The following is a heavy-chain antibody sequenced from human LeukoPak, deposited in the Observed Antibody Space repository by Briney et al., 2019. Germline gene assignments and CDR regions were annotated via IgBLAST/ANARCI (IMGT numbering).Heavy chain of an antibody. Sequence: GASVKVSCEASGYTFTSYDINWVRQATGQGLEWMGWMNPNSGNTGYAQKFQGRVTITRNTSISTAYMELSSLRSEDTAVYYCALSYYDFWSGYSFDYWGQGTLVTVSS. CDR2: MNPNSGNT. CDR1: GYTFTSYD. J-gene: IGHJ4*02. CDR3: ALSYYDFWSGYSFDY. D-gene: IGHD3-3*01. V-gene: IGHV1-8*03.